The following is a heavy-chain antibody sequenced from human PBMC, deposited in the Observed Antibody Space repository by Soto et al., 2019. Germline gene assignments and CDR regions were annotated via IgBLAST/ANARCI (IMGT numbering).Heavy chain of an antibody. CDR3: ARGDGDYHEGNGYLGRH. D-gene: IGHD3-22*01. CDR2: IKSDGSGA. J-gene: IGHJ4*02. Sequence: GGSLRLSCAASGFTFSSYWMHWVRQAPGKGLVWVSRIKSDGSGAIYADSVKGRFTVSRDNAKNTLYLLMNSLSTEDTAVYYCARGDGDYHEGNGYLGRHWGQGTQVTVSS. V-gene: IGHV3-74*01. CDR1: GFTFSSYW.